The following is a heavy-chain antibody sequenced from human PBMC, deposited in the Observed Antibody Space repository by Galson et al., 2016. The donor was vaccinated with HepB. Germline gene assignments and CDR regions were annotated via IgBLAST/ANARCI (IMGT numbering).Heavy chain of an antibody. CDR3: ARDLTSTRYFDY. J-gene: IGHJ4*02. CDR1: GHSVSTDFH. V-gene: IGHV4-38-2*02. Sequence: SETLSLTCDVSGHSVSTDFHWAWIRQPPGKRLEWIANIYHTGTTYYNPSLKSRVTMSVDTSQNQFSLRLTSVTAADTAVYYCARDLTSTRYFDYWGQGVLVTVSS. D-gene: IGHD2-2*01. CDR2: IYHTGTT.